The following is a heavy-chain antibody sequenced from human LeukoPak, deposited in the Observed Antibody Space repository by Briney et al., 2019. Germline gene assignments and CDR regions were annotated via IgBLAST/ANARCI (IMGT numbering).Heavy chain of an antibody. D-gene: IGHD6-19*01. CDR1: GFTFSTYN. CDR2: ISRVGSTI. J-gene: IGHJ4*02. V-gene: IGHV3-48*01. CDR3: AKDQGSSGWYSVPDY. Sequence: PGGSLRLSCAASGFTFSTYNFNWVRQAPGKGLEWVSFISRVGSTIYYADSVEGRFTISRDNSKNTLYLQMNSLRAEDTAVYYCAKDQGSSGWYSVPDYWGQGTLVTVSS.